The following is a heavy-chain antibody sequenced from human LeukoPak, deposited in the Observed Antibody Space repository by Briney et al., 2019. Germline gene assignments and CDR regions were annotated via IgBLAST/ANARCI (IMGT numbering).Heavy chain of an antibody. CDR2: ISWDGGST. CDR3: ARGRYDLGYYFDY. CDR1: GFTFDDYT. V-gene: IGHV3-43*01. Sequence: GGSLRLSCAVSGFTFDDYTMHWVRQAPGKGLEWVSLISWDGGSTYYADSVKGRFTISRDNSKNSLYLQMNSLRTEDTALYYCARGRYDLGYYFDYWGQGTLVTVSS. J-gene: IGHJ4*02. D-gene: IGHD2-2*01.